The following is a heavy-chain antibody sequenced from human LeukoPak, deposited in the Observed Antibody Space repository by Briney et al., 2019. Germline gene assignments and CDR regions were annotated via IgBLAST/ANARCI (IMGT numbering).Heavy chain of an antibody. CDR3: ARFSQYYDSPTHYLDY. J-gene: IGHJ4*02. CDR1: GGSINNYY. CDR2: IYYTGST. D-gene: IGHD3-16*01. Sequence: PSETLSLTCTVSGGSINNYYWSRVRQPPGAGLEWLAYIYYTGSTNYNPSLKTRLTISVDTSKNQFSLRLNSVTAADTAVYYCARFSQYYDSPTHYLDYWGQGTLVTVSS. V-gene: IGHV4-59*08.